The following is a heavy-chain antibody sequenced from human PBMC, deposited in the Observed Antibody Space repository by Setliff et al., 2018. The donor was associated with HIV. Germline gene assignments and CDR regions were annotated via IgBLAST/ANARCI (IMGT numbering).Heavy chain of an antibody. CDR2: IYYSGST. CDR3: ARASLYYFDSTGHLFRALENRGPNGYGFDV. J-gene: IGHJ3*01. CDR1: GGSISSGDYY. D-gene: IGHD3-22*01. Sequence: SETLSLTCTVPGGSISSGDYYWSWIRQPPGKGLDWIGYIYYSGSTYYNPSLMSRVTISLDTSKNQFSLKLSSVTAADTAVYFCARASLYYFDSTGHLFRALENRGPNGYGFDVWGQGTMVTVSS. V-gene: IGHV4-30-4*08.